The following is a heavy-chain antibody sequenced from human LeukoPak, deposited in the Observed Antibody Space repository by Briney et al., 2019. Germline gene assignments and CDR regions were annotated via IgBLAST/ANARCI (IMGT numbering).Heavy chain of an antibody. D-gene: IGHD4-17*01. J-gene: IGHJ4*02. V-gene: IGHV3-66*01. CDR3: ARIDYGDSFDY. Sequence: GGSLRLSCAASGFTVSANYMSWVRQAPGKGLEWVSVIYSGGGTYYADSVKGRFTISRDSSKNTLFLQMNSLRAEDTAVYYCARIDYGDSFDYWGQGTLVTVST. CDR2: IYSGGGT. CDR1: GFTVSANY.